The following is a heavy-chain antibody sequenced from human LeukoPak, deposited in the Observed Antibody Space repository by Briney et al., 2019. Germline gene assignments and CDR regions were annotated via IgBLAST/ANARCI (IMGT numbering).Heavy chain of an antibody. Sequence: GGSLGLSCAASGFTFSTYSMNWVRQAPGKGLEWVSYISTSSSTIYYADSVKGRFTISRDNAKSSLALQMNSLRAEDTAVYYCAGGRVQLGFDYWGQGTLVTVSS. CDR1: GFTFSTYS. CDR3: AGGRVQLGFDY. D-gene: IGHD5-18*01. CDR2: ISTSSSTI. J-gene: IGHJ4*02. V-gene: IGHV3-48*04.